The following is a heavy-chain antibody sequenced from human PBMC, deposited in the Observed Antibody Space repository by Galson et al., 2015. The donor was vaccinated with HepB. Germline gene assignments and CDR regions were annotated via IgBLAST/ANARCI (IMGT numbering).Heavy chain of an antibody. V-gene: IGHV1-46*03. CDR3: ARDREHIVVGTAAMTYFQH. CDR2: IHPSGGST. CDR1: GYTFTSYY. Sequence: SVKVSCKASGYTFTSYYMHWVRQAPGQGLEWLGIIHPSGGSTSYAQKFQGRVTMTRDTSTSAVYMELSSLRSEDTAVYYCARDREHIVVGTAAMTYFQHWGQGTLVTVSS. D-gene: IGHD2-21*02. J-gene: IGHJ1*01.